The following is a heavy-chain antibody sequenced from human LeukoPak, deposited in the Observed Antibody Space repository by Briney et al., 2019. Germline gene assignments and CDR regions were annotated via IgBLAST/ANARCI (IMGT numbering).Heavy chain of an antibody. D-gene: IGHD6-13*01. CDR3: AKSGYRSSWHLHFDY. J-gene: IGHJ4*02. V-gene: IGHV3-30*18. CDR1: GFTFSNYG. CDR2: ISYDGSNE. Sequence: RSLRLPCAASGFTFSNYGMHWVRQAPGKGLEGVAVISYDGSNEYYADSVKGRFTISRDNSKNTLYLQMNSLRAEDTAVYYCAKSGYRSSWHLHFDYWGQGTLVTVSS.